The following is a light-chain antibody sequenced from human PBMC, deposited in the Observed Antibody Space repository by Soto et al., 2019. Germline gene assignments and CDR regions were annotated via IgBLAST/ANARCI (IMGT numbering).Light chain of an antibody. CDR2: ATS. Sequence: HITQPPSFHPAFLAYRATITFRSSQGIRSDLGWFQQKAGKAPKLLISATSILRGGVPSRFSGSGSDTDFTLTISGLQTEDFASYYCMQDYTYPWTFGQWTKVDIK. V-gene: IGKV1-6*01. J-gene: IGKJ1*01. CDR1: QGIRSD. CDR3: MQDYTYPWT.